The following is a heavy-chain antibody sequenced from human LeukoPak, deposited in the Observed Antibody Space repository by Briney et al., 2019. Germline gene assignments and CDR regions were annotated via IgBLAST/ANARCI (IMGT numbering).Heavy chain of an antibody. CDR2: ISPSSSYM. V-gene: IGHV3-21*01. D-gene: IGHD3-3*01. Sequence: GGSLRLSCAASGFTFANYNMNWVRQAPGKGLEWVSSISPSSSYMFYADSVKGRLTLSRDNAKNSLYLQMINLRAEDTAVYYCARDFAAGNYGMDVWGQGTTVTVSS. CDR3: ARDFAAGNYGMDV. J-gene: IGHJ6*02. CDR1: GFTFANYN.